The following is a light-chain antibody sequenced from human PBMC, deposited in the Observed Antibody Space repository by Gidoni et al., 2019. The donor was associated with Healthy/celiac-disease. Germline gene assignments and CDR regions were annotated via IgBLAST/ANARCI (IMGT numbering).Light chain of an antibody. V-gene: IGKV4-1*01. Sequence: DIVMTQSPDSLAVSLGERATINCQSSQRVLYSSNNKNYLAWYQQKPGQPPKLLIYCASTRESVVPDRFSGSGSGTDFTLTISSLQAEDVAVYYCQQYYSTPQLTFXGXTKVEIK. CDR1: QRVLYSSNNKNY. CDR3: QQYYSTPQLT. CDR2: CAS. J-gene: IGKJ4*01.